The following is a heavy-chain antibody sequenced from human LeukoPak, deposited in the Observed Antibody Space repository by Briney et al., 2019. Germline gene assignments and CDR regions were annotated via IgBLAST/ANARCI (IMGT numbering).Heavy chain of an antibody. CDR2: MRISRTT. D-gene: IGHD3-3*01. V-gene: IGHV4-61*02. CDR1: GDSIVSDPYY. Sequence: SETLSLTCTVSGDSIVSDPYYWSWIRQPAGKGLEWIGRMRISRTTNYNPSFKSRATISADTSKNQFSLMLTSATAADTAVYYCARDRFGDHRQNYYELGYWGQGKLVTISS. J-gene: IGHJ4*02. CDR3: ARDRFGDHRQNYYELGY.